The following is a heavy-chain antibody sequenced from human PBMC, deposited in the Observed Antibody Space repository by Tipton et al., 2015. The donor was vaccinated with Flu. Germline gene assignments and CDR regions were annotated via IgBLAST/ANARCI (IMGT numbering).Heavy chain of an antibody. Sequence: QLVQSGAEVKKPGASVKVSCKASGYIFSTFGIAWVRQAPGHGLEWMGWINTYNGVTNYAQNLQGRVTMTTDISTDTAYMEVTSLRSDDTAMYYCARGLMAFGGVVVTHLDSWGQGPLVTVSS. V-gene: IGHV1-18*01. D-gene: IGHD3-16*02. CDR3: ARGLMAFGGVVVTHLDS. J-gene: IGHJ4*02. CDR1: GYIFSTFG. CDR2: INTYNGVT.